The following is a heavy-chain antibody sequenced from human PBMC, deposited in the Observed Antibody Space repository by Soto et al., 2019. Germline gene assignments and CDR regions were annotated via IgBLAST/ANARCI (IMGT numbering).Heavy chain of an antibody. CDR2: IYYSGST. CDR3: ARPHYGDYFLAFDI. V-gene: IGHV4-59*08. D-gene: IGHD4-17*01. CDR1: GVSISSYY. J-gene: IGHJ3*02. Sequence: SETLSLTCTVSGVSISSYYWSWVRQPPGKGLEWIGYIYYSGSTNYNPSLKSRVTISVDTSKNQFSLKLSSVTAADTAVYYCARPHYGDYFLAFDIWGQGTMVTVSS.